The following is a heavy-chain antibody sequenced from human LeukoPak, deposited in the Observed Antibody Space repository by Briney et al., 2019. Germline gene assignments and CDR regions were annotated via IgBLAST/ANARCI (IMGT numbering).Heavy chain of an antibody. CDR3: ARVPWEILWGAYDY. J-gene: IGHJ4*02. CDR2: MNPHSGNT. CDR1: GYTFTIYD. D-gene: IGHD1-26*01. V-gene: IGHV1-8*01. Sequence: ASVSLSFKASGYTFTIYDIHWVRQAPGQGLEWMGWMNPHSGNTGYTQKFQGRVTITRNTSISTAYMELSSLISADTPVYYCARVPWEILWGAYDYWGQGALVTVSS.